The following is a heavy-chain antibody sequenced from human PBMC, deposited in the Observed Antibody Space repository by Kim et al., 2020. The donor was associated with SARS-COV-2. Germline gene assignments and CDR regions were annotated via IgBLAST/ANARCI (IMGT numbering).Heavy chain of an antibody. Sequence: GGSLRLSCAASGFTFSSYAMSWVRQAPGKGLEWVSAISGSGGSTYYADSVKGRFTISRDNSKNTLYLQMNSLRAEDTAVYYCAKEAISGYQRRVGAFDIWGQGTMVTVSS. CDR1: GFTFSSYA. V-gene: IGHV3-23*01. CDR2: ISGSGGST. J-gene: IGHJ3*02. D-gene: IGHD3-22*01. CDR3: AKEAISGYQRRVGAFDI.